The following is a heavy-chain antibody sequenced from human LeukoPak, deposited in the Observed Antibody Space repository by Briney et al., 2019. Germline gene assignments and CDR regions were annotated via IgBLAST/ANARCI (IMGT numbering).Heavy chain of an antibody. CDR3: ARNSPSSTSWGY. V-gene: IGHV3-7*01. Sequence: GGSLRLSCAASGVTFSSYAMSWVRQTPGKGLEWVANIKQDGSEKYYVDSVKGRFTISRDNAKNSLYLQMNSLRAEDTAVYYCARNSPSSTSWGYWGQGTLVTVSS. D-gene: IGHD2-2*01. CDR1: GVTFSSYA. CDR2: IKQDGSEK. J-gene: IGHJ4*02.